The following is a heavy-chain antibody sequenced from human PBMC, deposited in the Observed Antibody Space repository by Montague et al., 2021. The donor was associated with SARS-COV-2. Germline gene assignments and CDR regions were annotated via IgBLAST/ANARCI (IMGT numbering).Heavy chain of an antibody. CDR2: ISTSSSTI. V-gene: IGHV3-48*02. D-gene: IGHD5-18*01. Sequence: SLSLSCAASGSTFSSYSMNWVRQAPGKGLEWVSYISTSSSTIYYADSVKGRFTISRDNAKNSLYLQMNSLRDEDTAVYYCARDLGLVPAMVYYYYYGMDVWGQGTTVTVSS. CDR1: GSTFSSYS. CDR3: ARDLGLVPAMVYYYYYGMDV. J-gene: IGHJ6*02.